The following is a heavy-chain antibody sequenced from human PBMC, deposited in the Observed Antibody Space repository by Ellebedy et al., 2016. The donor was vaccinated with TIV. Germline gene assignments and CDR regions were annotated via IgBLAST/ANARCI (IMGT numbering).Heavy chain of an antibody. J-gene: IGHJ3*02. CDR2: INHSGST. CDR3: ARGSHYMRVVVFTSDAFDI. V-gene: IGHV4-34*01. D-gene: IGHD3-22*01. CDR1: GLTVSTNY. Sequence: ESLKISCAASGLTVSTNYMNWVRQPPGKGLEWIGEINHSGSTNYNPSLKSRVTISVDTSKNQFSLRLSSVTAADTAVHYCARGSHYMRVVVFTSDAFDIWGQGTMVTVSS.